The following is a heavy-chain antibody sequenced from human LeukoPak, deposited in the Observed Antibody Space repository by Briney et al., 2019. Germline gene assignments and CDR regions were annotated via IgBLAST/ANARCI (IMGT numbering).Heavy chain of an antibody. CDR2: IKSKTDGGTT. D-gene: IGHD1-26*01. V-gene: IGHV3-15*01. Sequence: GGSLRLSCAASGFTFSNAWMSWVRQAPGKGLEWVGRIKSKTDGGTTDYAAPVKGRFTISRDDSKNTLYLQMNSLKTEDTAVYYCTTELVGATFESRCFDYWGQGTLVTVSS. J-gene: IGHJ4*02. CDR3: TTELVGATFESRCFDY. CDR1: GFTFSNAW.